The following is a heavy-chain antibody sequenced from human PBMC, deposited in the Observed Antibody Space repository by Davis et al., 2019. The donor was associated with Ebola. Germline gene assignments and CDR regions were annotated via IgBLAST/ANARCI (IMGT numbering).Heavy chain of an antibody. CDR1: GFTFSSYW. J-gene: IGHJ1*01. Sequence: GESLKISCAASGFTFSSYWMSWVRQAPGKGLEWVANIKQDGSEKYYVDSVKGRFTISRDNAKNSLYLQMNSLRAEDTAVYYCARDREYFQHWGQGTLVTVSS. V-gene: IGHV3-7*01. CDR2: IKQDGSEK. CDR3: ARDREYFQH.